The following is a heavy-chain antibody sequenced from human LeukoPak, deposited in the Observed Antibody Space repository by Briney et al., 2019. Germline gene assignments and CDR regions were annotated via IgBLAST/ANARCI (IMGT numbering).Heavy chain of an antibody. V-gene: IGHV4-38-2*02. Sequence: SETLSLTCTVSGYSISSGYYWGWIRQPPGRGLEWIGSIYHSGITYYNPSLKSRVTISVDTSKNQFSLKLSSVTAADTAVYYCARDRGDYYYYYMDVWGKGTTVTISS. D-gene: IGHD6-25*01. CDR2: IYHSGIT. CDR1: GYSISSGYY. CDR3: ARDRGDYYYYYMDV. J-gene: IGHJ6*03.